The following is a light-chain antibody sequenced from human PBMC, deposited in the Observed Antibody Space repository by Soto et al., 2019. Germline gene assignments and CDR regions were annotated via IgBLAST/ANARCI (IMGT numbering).Light chain of an antibody. Sequence: DIQMTQSPSSLSASVGDRVTITCRASQSIRYYLNWCQQKPGKAPKLLIYAASSSQSGVPARFSGSGSGTDFTLTISSLQPEDFATYYCQQSYSTPRNTFGQGTKLEIK. CDR3: QQSYSTPRNT. J-gene: IGKJ2*01. CDR2: AAS. CDR1: QSIRYY. V-gene: IGKV1-39*01.